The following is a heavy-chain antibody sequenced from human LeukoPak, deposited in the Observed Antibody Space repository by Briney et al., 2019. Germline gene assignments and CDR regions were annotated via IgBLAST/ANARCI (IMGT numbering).Heavy chain of an antibody. V-gene: IGHV1-8*01. CDR1: GYTFTSYD. CDR3: AMVRYCSSTRCYYMDV. D-gene: IGHD2-2*01. CDR2: MNPNSGNT. Sequence: ASVKVSCKASGYTFTSYDINWVRQATGQGLEWMGWMNPNSGNTGYAQKFQGRVTMTRNTSISTAYMGLSSLRSEDTAVYYCAMVRYCSSTRCYYMDVWGKGTTVTVSS. J-gene: IGHJ6*03.